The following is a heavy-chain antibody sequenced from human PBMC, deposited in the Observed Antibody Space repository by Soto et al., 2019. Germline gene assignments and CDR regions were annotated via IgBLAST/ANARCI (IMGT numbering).Heavy chain of an antibody. CDR3: AKDLGITMIVRAFDI. CDR2: ISYDGSNK. Sequence: QVQLVESGGGVVQPGRSLRLSCAASGFTFSSYGMHWVRQAPGKGLEWVAVISYDGSNKYDADSVKGRFTISRDNSKNTLYLQMNSLRAEDTAVYYCAKDLGITMIVRAFDIWGQGTMVTVSS. V-gene: IGHV3-30*18. J-gene: IGHJ3*02. D-gene: IGHD3-22*01. CDR1: GFTFSSYG.